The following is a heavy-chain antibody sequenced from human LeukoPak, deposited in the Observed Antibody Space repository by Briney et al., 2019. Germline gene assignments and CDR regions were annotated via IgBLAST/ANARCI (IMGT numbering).Heavy chain of an antibody. CDR3: ATAIRGYDSSGYYNLQH. CDR1: GYTLTELS. V-gene: IGHV1-24*01. CDR2: FDPEDGET. J-gene: IGHJ1*01. Sequence: ASVKVSCKVSGYTLTELSMHWVRQAPGKGLEWMGGFDPEDGETIYAQKFQGGVTMTEDTSTDTAYMELSSLRSEDTAVYYCATAIRGYDSSGYYNLQHWGQGTLVTVSS. D-gene: IGHD3-22*01.